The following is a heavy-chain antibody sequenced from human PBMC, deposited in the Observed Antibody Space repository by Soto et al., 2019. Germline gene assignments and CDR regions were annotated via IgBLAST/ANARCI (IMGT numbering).Heavy chain of an antibody. CDR1: GGTFSSYA. CDR3: ARDSFWSGYYTRYYYGMDV. V-gene: IGHV1-69*13. CDR2: IIPIFGTA. J-gene: IGHJ6*02. Sequence: GASVEVSCKASGGTFSSYAISWVRQAPGQGLEWMGGIIPIFGTANYAQKFQGRVTITADESTSTAYMELSSLRSEDTAVYYCARDSFWSGYYTRYYYGMDVWGQGTTVTVSS. D-gene: IGHD3-3*01.